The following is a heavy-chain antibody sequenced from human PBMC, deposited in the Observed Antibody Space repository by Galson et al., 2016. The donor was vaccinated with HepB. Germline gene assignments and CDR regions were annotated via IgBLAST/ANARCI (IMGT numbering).Heavy chain of an antibody. J-gene: IGHJ6*02. CDR2: IWHDGTNK. Sequence: SLRLSCAASGFIFSNYGMHWVRQAPGKGLQWVAVIWHDGTNKFYADPVKGRFSISRDNSNETLYLQMNRLRVEDTAVYFCAIDASGSPGYALDVWGQGTSVTVSS. D-gene: IGHD3-10*01. CDR1: GFIFSNYG. CDR3: AIDASGSPGYALDV. V-gene: IGHV3-33*08.